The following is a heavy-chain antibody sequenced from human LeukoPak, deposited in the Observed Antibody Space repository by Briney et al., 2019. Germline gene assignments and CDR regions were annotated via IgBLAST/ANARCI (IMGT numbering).Heavy chain of an antibody. D-gene: IGHD6-6*01. CDR3: SGQYSSSSVVDY. CDR2: ISSSGSIM. V-gene: IGHV3-48*04. J-gene: IGHJ4*02. CDR1: DFTFSRYS. Sequence: PVESLRLSCAASDFTFSRYSMNWVRQAPGKGLEWVSYISSSGSIMYSADSVKGRFTISRDNAKNSLYLQMNSLRAEDTAIYYCSGQYSSSSVVDYWGQGTLVTV.